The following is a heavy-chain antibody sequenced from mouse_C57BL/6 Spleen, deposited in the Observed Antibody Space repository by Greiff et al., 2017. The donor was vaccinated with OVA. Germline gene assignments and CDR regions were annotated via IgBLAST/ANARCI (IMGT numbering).Heavy chain of an antibody. V-gene: IGHV1-15*01. Sequence: QVQLQQSGAELVRPGASVTLSCKASGYTFTDYEMHWVKQTPVHGLEWIGAIDPETGGTAYNQKFKGKAILTADKSSSTAYMELRSLTSEDSAVYYCTRGDYDAGCAYWGQGTLVTVSA. CDR2: IDPETGGT. CDR1: GYTFTDYE. J-gene: IGHJ3*01. CDR3: TRGDYDAGCAY. D-gene: IGHD2-4*01.